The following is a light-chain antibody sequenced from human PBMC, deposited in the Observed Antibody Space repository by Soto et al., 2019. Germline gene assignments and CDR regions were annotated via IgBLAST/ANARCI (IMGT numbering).Light chain of an antibody. Sequence: SYELTQPPSVSVSPGQTASITCSGDKLGDKYACWYQQKPGQSPVLVIYQDSKRPSGIPERFSGSNSGNTATLTISGTQAMDEADYYCQAWDSSTASFVVFGGGTKVTVL. CDR1: KLGDKY. CDR3: QAWDSSTASFVV. CDR2: QDS. J-gene: IGLJ2*01. V-gene: IGLV3-1*01.